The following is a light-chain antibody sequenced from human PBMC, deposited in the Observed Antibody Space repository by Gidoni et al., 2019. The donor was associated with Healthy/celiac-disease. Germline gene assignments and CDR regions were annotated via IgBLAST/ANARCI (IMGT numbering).Light chain of an antibody. Sequence: DIVMTQSPDSLAVSLGERATINCKSSQSVFYSSNNKNYLAWYQQKPGQPPKLLIYWASTREAGVPDRFSGSGSGTDFTLTISSLQAEDVAVYYCQKYYSTLMYTFGQGTKLEIK. CDR3: QKYYSTLMYT. CDR2: WAS. CDR1: QSVFYSSNNKNY. J-gene: IGKJ2*01. V-gene: IGKV4-1*01.